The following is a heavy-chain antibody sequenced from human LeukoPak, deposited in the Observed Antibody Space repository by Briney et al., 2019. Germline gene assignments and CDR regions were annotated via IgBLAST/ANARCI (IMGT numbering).Heavy chain of an antibody. CDR1: GFTFSSYS. CDR2: ISTSSSYV. Sequence: GGSLRLSCAASGFTFSSYSMNWARQAPGKGLEWVSSISTSSSYVYYADSLKGRFTISRDNAKNSLYLQMNSLRAEDTAVYYCARGSEWELLSCDFWGQGTVVTVSS. J-gene: IGHJ4*02. D-gene: IGHD1-26*01. V-gene: IGHV3-21*01. CDR3: ARGSEWELLSCDF.